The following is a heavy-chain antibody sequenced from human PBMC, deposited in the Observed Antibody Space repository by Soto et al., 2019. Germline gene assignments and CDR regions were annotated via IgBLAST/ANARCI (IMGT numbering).Heavy chain of an antibody. D-gene: IGHD1-26*01. CDR2: INPNSGGT. CDR3: ARGRSGSYFDAFDI. V-gene: IGHV1-2*04. CDR1: GYTFTGYY. J-gene: IGHJ3*02. Sequence: QVPLVQSGAEVKKPGAPVKVSCKASGYTFTGYYMHWERQAPGQGRAWMGWINPNSGGTKYAQKFQGWGTMTRDTSISTAYMGLSRLRSDDTAVYYCARGRSGSYFDAFDIWGQGTMVTVSS.